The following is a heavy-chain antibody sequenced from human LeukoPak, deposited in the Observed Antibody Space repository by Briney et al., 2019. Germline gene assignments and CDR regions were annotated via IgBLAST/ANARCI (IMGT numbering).Heavy chain of an antibody. CDR2: IYYSGST. CDR1: GGSISSSSYY. J-gene: IGHJ4*01. D-gene: IGHD6-13*01. Sequence: SETLSLTCTVSGGSISSSSYYWGWIRQPPGKGLEWIGSIYYSGSTYYNPSLKSRVTISVDTSKNQFSLKLSSVTAADTAVYYCARKYCRSWTFFDYWGQGTLVTVSS. V-gene: IGHV4-39*01. CDR3: ARKYCRSWTFFDY.